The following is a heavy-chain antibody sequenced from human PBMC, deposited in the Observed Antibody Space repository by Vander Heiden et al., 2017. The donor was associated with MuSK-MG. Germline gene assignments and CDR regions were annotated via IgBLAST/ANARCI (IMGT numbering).Heavy chain of an antibody. Sequence: QVQLVESGGGLVKPGGSLRLSCAASGFTFSDYYMSWIRQAPGKGLEWVSYISSSSSYTNDADSVKGRFTISRDNAKNSLYLQMNSLRAEDTAVYYCARANYYGSGSYYYFDYWGQGTLVTVSS. CDR2: ISSSSSYT. D-gene: IGHD3-10*01. J-gene: IGHJ4*02. CDR3: ARANYYGSGSYYYFDY. CDR1: GFTFSDYY. V-gene: IGHV3-11*06.